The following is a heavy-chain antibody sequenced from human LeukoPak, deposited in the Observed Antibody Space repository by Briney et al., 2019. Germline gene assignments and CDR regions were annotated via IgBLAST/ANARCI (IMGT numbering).Heavy chain of an antibody. CDR3: ARAHRFSGSYDY. D-gene: IGHD1-26*01. J-gene: IGHJ4*02. Sequence: SETLSLTCTVSGASITNHHWSWVRQPPGKALQWIATMHYSGTPSYNPSLKSRVTISVDTSKNQFSLKLSSVTAADTAVYYCARAHRFSGSYDYWGQGTLVTVSS. CDR1: GASITNHH. CDR2: MHYSGTP. V-gene: IGHV4-59*08.